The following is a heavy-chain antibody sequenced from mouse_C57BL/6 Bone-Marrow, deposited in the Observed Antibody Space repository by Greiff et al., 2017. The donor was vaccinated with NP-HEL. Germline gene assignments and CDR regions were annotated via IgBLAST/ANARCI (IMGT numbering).Heavy chain of an antibody. V-gene: IGHV5-4*01. CDR1: GFTFSSYA. J-gene: IGHJ3*01. CDR3: ARDHGWLPFAY. Sequence: DVKLVESGGGLVKPGGSLKLSCAASGFTFSSYAMSWVRQTPEKRLEWVATISDGGSYTYYPDNVKGRFTISRDNAKNNLYLQMSHLKSEDTAMYYCARDHGWLPFAYWGQGTLVTVSA. CDR2: ISDGGSYT. D-gene: IGHD2-3*01.